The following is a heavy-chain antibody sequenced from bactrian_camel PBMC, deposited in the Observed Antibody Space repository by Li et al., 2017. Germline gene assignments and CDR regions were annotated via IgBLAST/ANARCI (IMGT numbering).Heavy chain of an antibody. CDR1: AYILEQCG. Sequence: HVQLVESGGGSVQAGGSLKLTCAGSAYILEQCGMGWFRQAPGKEIEGVAAIDSDGSARYADSVKGRFTISQDSAKNTLYLQMSRLRPEDTAMYYCAAEHPRRASGGGVYCPKSLARRDFAYWGQGTQVTVS. CDR3: AAEHPRRASGGGVYCPKSLARRDFAY. D-gene: IGHD1*01. CDR2: IDSDGSA. V-gene: IGHV3S53*01. J-gene: IGHJ6*01.